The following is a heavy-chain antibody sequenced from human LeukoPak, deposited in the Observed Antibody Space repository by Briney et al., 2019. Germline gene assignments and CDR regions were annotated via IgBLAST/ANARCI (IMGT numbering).Heavy chain of an antibody. CDR2: IIPIFGTA. V-gene: IGHV1-69*13. D-gene: IGHD2-2*01. CDR3: ARVAVVPAATVWAFDI. Sequence: LVKVSCKASGGTFSSYAISWVRQAPGQGLEWMGGIIPIFGTANYAQKFQGRVTITADESTSTAYMELSSLRSEDTAVYYCARVAVVPAATVWAFDIWGQGTMVTVSS. CDR1: GGTFSSYA. J-gene: IGHJ3*02.